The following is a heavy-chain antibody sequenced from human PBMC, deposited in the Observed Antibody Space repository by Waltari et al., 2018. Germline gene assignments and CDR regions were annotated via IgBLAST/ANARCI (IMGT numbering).Heavy chain of an antibody. CDR2: IHSTGST. J-gene: IGHJ6*02. CDR3: ARDTYSGYDFGV. D-gene: IGHD5-12*01. CDR1: VGSFTRGDYY. Sequence: QVQLQESGPGLVKPSQTLSLTCTVSVGSFTRGDYYWSWIRRPPGGGLEWIGYIHSTGSTYYHPSLKSRVSMSIGTSTNQLSLSLYSVTAADTAVYYCARDTYSGYDFGVWGQGTTVTVSS. V-gene: IGHV4-30-4*01.